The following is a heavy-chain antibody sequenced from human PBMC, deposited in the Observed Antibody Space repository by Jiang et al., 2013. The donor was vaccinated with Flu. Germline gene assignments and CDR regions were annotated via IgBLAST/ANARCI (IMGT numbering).Heavy chain of an antibody. CDR1: GGSFSGYY. Sequence: LLKPSETLSLTCAVYGGSFSGYYWSWIRQPPGKGLEWIGEINHRGNTNYNPSLKSRVAISIDTSKNQFSLNLNSVTAADTGVYYCARDGSSTPRNFYFWGQGILVTVSS. J-gene: IGHJ4*02. CDR3: ARDGSSTPRNFYF. CDR2: INHRGNT. D-gene: IGHD6-6*01. V-gene: IGHV4-34*01.